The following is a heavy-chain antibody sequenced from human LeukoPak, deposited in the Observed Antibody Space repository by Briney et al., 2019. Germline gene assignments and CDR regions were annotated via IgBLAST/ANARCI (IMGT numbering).Heavy chain of an antibody. CDR1: GFTFSSYT. D-gene: IGHD7-27*01. J-gene: IGHJ3*02. V-gene: IGHV3-23*01. CDR2: ITTSDGNT. Sequence: GGSLRLSCAASGFTFSSYTMSWVRQAPGKGLEWVSTITTSDGNTYYADSVKGRFTVSRDNSKNTLFLQMNSLRAEDTAVYYCAKDYGWGDSIIDFDIWGQGTMVTVSS. CDR3: AKDYGWGDSIIDFDI.